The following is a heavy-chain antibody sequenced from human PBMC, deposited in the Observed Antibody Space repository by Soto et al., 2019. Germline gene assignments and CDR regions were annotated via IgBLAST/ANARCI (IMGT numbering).Heavy chain of an antibody. CDR3: AKEGGYSYGYDYYYGMDV. CDR2: ISYDGSNK. D-gene: IGHD5-18*01. J-gene: IGHJ6*02. CDR1: GFTFSSYG. Sequence: AGGSLRLSCAASGFTFSSYGMHWVRQAPGKGLEWVAVISYDGSNKYYADSVKGRFTISRDNSKNTLYLQMNSLRAEDTAVYYCAKEGGYSYGYDYYYGMDVWGQGTTVTVSS. V-gene: IGHV3-30*18.